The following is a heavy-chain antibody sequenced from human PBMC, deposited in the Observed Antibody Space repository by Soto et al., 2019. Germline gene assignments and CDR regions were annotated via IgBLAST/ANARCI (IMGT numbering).Heavy chain of an antibody. D-gene: IGHD1-26*01. CDR3: AREPSGSSEYYFDY. CDR2: IWYDGSNK. Sequence: QVQLVESGGGVVQPGRSLRLSCAASGFTFSSYGMHWVHQAPGKGLEWVAVIWYDGSNKYYADSVKGRFTISRDNSKNTLYLQMNSLRAEDTAVYYCAREPSGSSEYYFDYWGQGTLVTVSS. V-gene: IGHV3-33*01. J-gene: IGHJ4*02. CDR1: GFTFSSYG.